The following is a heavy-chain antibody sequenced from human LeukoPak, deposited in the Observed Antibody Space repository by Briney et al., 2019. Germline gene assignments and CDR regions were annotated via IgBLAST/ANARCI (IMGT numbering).Heavy chain of an antibody. J-gene: IGHJ4*02. V-gene: IGHV3-30*18. CDR2: ISYDGSNK. D-gene: IGHD4-17*01. Sequence: PGGSLRLSCAASGFTFSSYGMHWVRQAPGKGLEWVAVISYDGSNKYYADSVKGRFTISRDNSKNTLYLQMNSLRAEDTAVYYCAKSDYGDYVYPSDYWGQGTLVTVSS. CDR3: AKSDYGDYVYPSDY. CDR1: GFTFSSYG.